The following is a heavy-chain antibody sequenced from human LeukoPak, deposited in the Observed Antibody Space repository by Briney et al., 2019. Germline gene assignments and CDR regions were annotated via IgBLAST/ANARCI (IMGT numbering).Heavy chain of an antibody. D-gene: IGHD3-3*01. CDR2: IYYSGST. Sequence: PETLSLTCTVSGGSISSSSYYWGWIRQPPGKGLEWIGSIYYSGSTYYNPSLKSRVTISVDTSKDQFSLKLSSVTAADTAVYCCARVSSRFLEWLSLDYWGQGTLVTVSS. CDR1: GGSISSSSYY. CDR3: ARVSSRFLEWLSLDY. V-gene: IGHV4-39*07. J-gene: IGHJ4*02.